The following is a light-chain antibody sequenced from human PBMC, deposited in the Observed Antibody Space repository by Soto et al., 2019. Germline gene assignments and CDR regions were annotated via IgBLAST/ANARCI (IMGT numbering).Light chain of an antibody. Sequence: DIQMTQSPSTLSASVGDRVTITCRASQSLNNWLAWYQQRPGKAPKLLIYDASTLERGVPSRFSVTGSGTEFTLTISSLQPDDFATYYCQQYHRASITFGQGTRLEIK. CDR3: QQYHRASIT. CDR2: DAS. J-gene: IGKJ5*01. CDR1: QSLNNW. V-gene: IGKV1-5*01.